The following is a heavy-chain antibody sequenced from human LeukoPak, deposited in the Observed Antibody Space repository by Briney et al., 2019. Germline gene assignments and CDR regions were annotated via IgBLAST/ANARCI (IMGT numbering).Heavy chain of an antibody. V-gene: IGHV1-2*02. J-gene: IGHJ4*02. D-gene: IGHD4-17*01. Sequence: ASVKVSCKASGYTFTYYYIHWVRQAPGQGLEWMGWINHDSGDTKYVQKFQGRVTMTRDTSISTAYIDLSSLRSDDTAVYYCARDPYGDNHLDYWGQGTLVTVSS. CDR3: ARDPYGDNHLDY. CDR1: GYTFTYYY. CDR2: INHDSGDT.